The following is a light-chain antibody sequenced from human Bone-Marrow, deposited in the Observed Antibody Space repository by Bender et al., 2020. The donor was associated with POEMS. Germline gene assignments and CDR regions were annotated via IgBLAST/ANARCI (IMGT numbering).Light chain of an antibody. J-gene: IGLJ3*02. CDR1: SLRSYY. Sequence: SSELTQDPAVSVALGQTVRITCQGDSLRSYYASWYQQKPGQAPVLVIYGKNNRPSGIPDRFSGSNSGNTASLTITGAQAEDEADYYCSSRDSSGYWVFGGGTKLTVL. V-gene: IGLV3-19*01. CDR2: GKN. CDR3: SSRDSSGYWV.